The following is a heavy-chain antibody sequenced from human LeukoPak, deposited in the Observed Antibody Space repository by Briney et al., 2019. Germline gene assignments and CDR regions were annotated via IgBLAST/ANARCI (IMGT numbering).Heavy chain of an antibody. CDR3: TRVGYIDEGIDY. CDR1: GFPFSSYW. D-gene: IGHD5-24*01. Sequence: GGSLRLSCVASGFPFSSYWMTWVRQAPGKGLECVANIKQDGSKKSYVDSVKGRFTISRDNAKNSLYLQMNSLRAEDTAIYYCTRVGYIDEGIDYWGQGTLVTVSS. V-gene: IGHV3-7*04. CDR2: IKQDGSKK. J-gene: IGHJ4*02.